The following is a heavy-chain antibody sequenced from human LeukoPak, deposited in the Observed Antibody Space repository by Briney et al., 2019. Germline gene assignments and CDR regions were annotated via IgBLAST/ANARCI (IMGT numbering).Heavy chain of an antibody. CDR1: GFNFKNYQ. CDR3: ARDHRYGSGSYLDY. D-gene: IGHD3-10*01. CDR2: IWYDGSNK. V-gene: IGHV3-33*08. J-gene: IGHJ4*02. Sequence: GGSLRLSCTASGFNFKNYQMHWVRQAPGTGLEWVAVIWYDGSNKYYADCVKGRFTISRDNSKNTLYLQMNSLRAEDTAVYYYARDHRYGSGSYLDYWGQGTLVTVSS.